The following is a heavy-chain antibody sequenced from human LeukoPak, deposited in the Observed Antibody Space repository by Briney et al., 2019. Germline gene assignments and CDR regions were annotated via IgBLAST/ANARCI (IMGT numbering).Heavy chain of an antibody. Sequence: GGSLRLSCAASGFTFSSYSMNWVRQAPGKGLEWVSVIYSGGSTYYADSVKGRFTISRDNSKNTLYLQMNSLRAEDTAVYYCARGVTTVTAGDAFDIWGQGTMVTVSS. D-gene: IGHD4-17*01. J-gene: IGHJ3*02. CDR2: IYSGGST. CDR3: ARGVTTVTAGDAFDI. V-gene: IGHV3-66*01. CDR1: GFTFSSYS.